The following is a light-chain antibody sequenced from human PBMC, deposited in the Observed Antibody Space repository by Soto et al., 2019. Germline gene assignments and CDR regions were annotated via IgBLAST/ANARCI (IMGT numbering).Light chain of an antibody. V-gene: IGKV3D-11*02. CDR1: QSVSSY. CDR2: DAS. J-gene: IGKJ5*01. CDR3: QQRRSWQVT. Sequence: VLPQSPATLSLSPGERATLSCRASQSVSSYLAWYQQKPGQAPRLLIYDASKRATGIPARCSGSGSGTNFTLTSSSLEPEDFAVYYCQQRRSWQVTFGQGTRLEIK.